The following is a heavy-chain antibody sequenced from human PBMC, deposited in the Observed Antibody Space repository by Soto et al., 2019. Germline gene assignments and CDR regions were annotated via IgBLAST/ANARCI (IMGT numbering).Heavy chain of an antibody. CDR3: ARRKVVITTDSNYLYFAMDV. D-gene: IGHD2-15*01. J-gene: IGHJ6*02. CDR1: GGSISAHTHY. CDR2: IYYSGTT. Sequence: SETLSLTCTVSGGSISAHTHYWSWIRQSPGGGLEWIASIYYSGTTYYNPSLQNRLTISADRSKNQVSLLLTSVTAADTAVYYCARRKVVITTDSNYLYFAMDVWGPGTKVTVSS. V-gene: IGHV4-39*01.